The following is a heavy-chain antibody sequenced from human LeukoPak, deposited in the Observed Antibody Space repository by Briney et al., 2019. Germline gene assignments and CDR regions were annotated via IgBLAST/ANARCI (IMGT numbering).Heavy chain of an antibody. V-gene: IGHV1-18*01. Sequence: ASVTVSCKASGYTLTSYGISWVRQAPGQGLEWMGWISAYNGNTNYAQKLQGRVTMTTDTSTSTAYMELRSLRSDDTAVYYCARGGYCSGGSCYAFDYWGQGTLVTVSS. D-gene: IGHD2-15*01. J-gene: IGHJ4*02. CDR3: ARGGYCSGGSCYAFDY. CDR2: ISAYNGNT. CDR1: GYTLTSYG.